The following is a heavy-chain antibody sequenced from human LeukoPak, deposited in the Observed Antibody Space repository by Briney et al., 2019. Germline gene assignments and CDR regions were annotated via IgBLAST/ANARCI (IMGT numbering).Heavy chain of an antibody. CDR2: XSGSXGXX. CDR1: GFTFSSYA. J-gene: IGHJ4*02. V-gene: IGHV3-23*01. Sequence: GGSLRLSCAASGFTFSSYAMSWVRQAPGKGLEWVSAXSGSXGXXXXXXSVXGXXTISRDNSKNTLYLQMNSLRAEDTAVYYCAKPLFPLDYWGQGTLVTVSS. D-gene: IGHD2-21*01. CDR3: AKPLFPLDY.